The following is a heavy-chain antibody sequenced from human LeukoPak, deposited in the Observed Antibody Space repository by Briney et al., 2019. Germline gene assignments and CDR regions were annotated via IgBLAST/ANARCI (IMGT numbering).Heavy chain of an antibody. V-gene: IGHV3-30*18. CDR2: ILYDGSNK. D-gene: IGHD2-2*02. CDR1: GFTFSSYG. J-gene: IGHJ4*02. CDR3: AKPPPNCSSTSCYTDY. Sequence: PGGSLRLSCAASGFTFSSYGMHWVRQAPGKGLEWVAIILYDGSNKYYADSVKGRFTISRDNSKNTLYLQMNSLRAEDTAVYYCAKPPPNCSSTSCYTDYWGQGTLVTVSS.